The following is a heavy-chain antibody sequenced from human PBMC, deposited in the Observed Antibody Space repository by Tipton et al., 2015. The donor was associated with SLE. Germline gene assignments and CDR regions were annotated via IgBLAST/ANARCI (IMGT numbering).Heavy chain of an antibody. CDR1: GGSISSSSYY. J-gene: IGHJ3*02. CDR3: ARANDSSAPGTFDI. Sequence: TLSLTCTVSGGSISSSSYYWGWIRQPPGKGLEWIGSIYYSGSTYYNPSLKSRVTISVETSKNQFSLKLSSVTAADTAVYYCARANDSSAPGTFDIWGQGTMVTVSS. CDR2: IYYSGST. D-gene: IGHD3-22*01. V-gene: IGHV4-39*07.